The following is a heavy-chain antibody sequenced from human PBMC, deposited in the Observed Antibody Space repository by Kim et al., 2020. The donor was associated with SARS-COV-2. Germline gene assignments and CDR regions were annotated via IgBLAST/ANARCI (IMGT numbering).Heavy chain of an antibody. Sequence: GGSLRLSCAASGFTFSSYVMSWVRQAPGKGLEWVSVISNGGGSTYYADSVKGRFTISRDNSKNTLYLQINSLRAEDTAVYYCAKRNSREGYYFDYWGQGTLVTVSS. D-gene: IGHD4-4*01. CDR2: ISNGGGST. V-gene: IGHV3-23*01. CDR1: GFTFSSYV. J-gene: IGHJ4*02. CDR3: AKRNSREGYYFDY.